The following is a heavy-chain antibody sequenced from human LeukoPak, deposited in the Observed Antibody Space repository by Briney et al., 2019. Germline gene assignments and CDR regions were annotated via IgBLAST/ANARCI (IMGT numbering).Heavy chain of an antibody. V-gene: IGHV3-23*01. CDR2: ISGSGDRT. J-gene: IGHJ6*03. CDR1: GFTFSSYG. CDR3: AKKAAMIVVVTSPAHYYMDV. Sequence: PGGSLRLSCAASGFTFSSYGMSWVRQAPGKGLEWVSVISGSGDRTYYADSVKGRFTISRDNSKNTLYLQMNSLRAEDTAVYYCAKKAAMIVVVTSPAHYYMDVWGKGTTVTVSS. D-gene: IGHD3-22*01.